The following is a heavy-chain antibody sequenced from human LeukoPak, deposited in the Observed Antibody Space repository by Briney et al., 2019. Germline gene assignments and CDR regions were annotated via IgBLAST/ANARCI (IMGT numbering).Heavy chain of an antibody. CDR2: ISSISSYI. CDR1: GFTFSSYS. V-gene: IGHV3-21*01. CDR3: ARDETTVVTLGYYYYYYMDV. Sequence: GGSLRLSCAASGFTFSSYSMNWVRQAPGKGLEWVSSISSISSYIYYADSVKGRFTISRDNAKNSLYLQMNSLRAEDTAVYYCARDETTVVTLGYYYYYYMDVWGKGTTVTVSS. J-gene: IGHJ6*03. D-gene: IGHD4-23*01.